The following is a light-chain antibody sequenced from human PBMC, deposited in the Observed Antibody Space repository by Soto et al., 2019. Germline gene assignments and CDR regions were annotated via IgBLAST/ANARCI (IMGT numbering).Light chain of an antibody. V-gene: IGLV2-14*03. CDR1: SRDVGGSRY. CDR3: ASYSTTSTMI. CDR2: DIT. J-gene: IGLJ2*01. Sequence: QSALTQPASVSGSPGQSITISCTGTSRDVGGSRYVSWYQQLPGEAPKLFIYDITDRPSGVSSRFSGSKSGNTASLTISGLQAEDEADYYCASYSTTSTMIFGGGTKLTVL.